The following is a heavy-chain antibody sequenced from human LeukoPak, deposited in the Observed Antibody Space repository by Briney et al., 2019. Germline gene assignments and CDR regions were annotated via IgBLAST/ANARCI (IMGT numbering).Heavy chain of an antibody. CDR2: IYHSGST. J-gene: IGHJ5*02. V-gene: IGHV4-38-2*01. Sequence: SETLSPTCAVSGYSISSGYYWGWIRQPPGKGLEWIGSIYHSGSTYYNPSLKSRVTISVDTSKNQFSLKLSSVTAADTAMYYCARHPSATVWFDPWGQGTLVTVSS. D-gene: IGHD1-26*01. CDR1: GYSISSGYY. CDR3: ARHPSATVWFDP.